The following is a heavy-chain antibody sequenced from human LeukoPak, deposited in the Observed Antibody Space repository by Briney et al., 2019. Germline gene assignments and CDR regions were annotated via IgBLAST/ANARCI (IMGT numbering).Heavy chain of an antibody. Sequence: ASVKVSCKVSGYTLTELSMHWVRQAPGKGLEWMGGFDPEDGETIYAQKFQGRVTMTEDTSTDTAYMELSSLRSEDTAVYYCARGYYDSSGYYYYAFDIWGQGTMVTVSS. CDR2: FDPEDGET. D-gene: IGHD3-22*01. J-gene: IGHJ3*02. CDR1: GYTLTELS. CDR3: ARGYYDSSGYYYYAFDI. V-gene: IGHV1-24*01.